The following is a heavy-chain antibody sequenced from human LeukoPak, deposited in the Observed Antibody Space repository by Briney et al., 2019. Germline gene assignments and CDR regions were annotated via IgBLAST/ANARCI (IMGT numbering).Heavy chain of an antibody. CDR1: NDSISSYY. V-gene: IGHV4-59*08. J-gene: IGHJ4*02. CDR3: ARAVSGRFDY. CDR2: IYYSGST. Sequence: PSETLSLTCTVSNDSISSYYWSWIRQPPGKGLEWIGYIYYSGSTNYNPSLKSRVTISVDTSKNQFSLKLSSVTAADTAIYYCARAVSGRFDYWGQGTLVTVSS. D-gene: IGHD6-19*01.